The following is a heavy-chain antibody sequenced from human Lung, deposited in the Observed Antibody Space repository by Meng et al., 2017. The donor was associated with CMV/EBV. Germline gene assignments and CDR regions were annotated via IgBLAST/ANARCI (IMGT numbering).Heavy chain of an antibody. CDR2: IYYSGST. D-gene: IGHD2-2*01. Sequence: TXSLXXTVSGGSISSGGYYWSWIRQHPGKGLEWIGYIYYSGSTYYNPSLKSRVTISVDTSKNQFSLKLSSVTAADTAVYYCARDRCSSTSCYFGSYYYGMDVXGQGXTLTVSS. CDR1: GGSISSGGYY. J-gene: IGHJ6*02. CDR3: ARDRCSSTSCYFGSYYYGMDV. V-gene: IGHV4-31*03.